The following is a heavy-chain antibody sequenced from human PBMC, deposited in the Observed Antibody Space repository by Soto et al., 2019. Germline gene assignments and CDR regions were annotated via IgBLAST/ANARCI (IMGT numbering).Heavy chain of an antibody. CDR2: INQSGST. V-gene: IGHV4-34*02. Sequence: QVQLQQWGAGLLKPSETLSLSCAVYGASFSGYYWNWIRQPPGKGLEWIGEINQSGSTNYSPSLKTRVTISVDASKTQFSLRVSSVPAADTAVYYCARRFSGTGRYFDYWGQGTLVTVSS. J-gene: IGHJ4*02. CDR3: ARRFSGTGRYFDY. D-gene: IGHD1-1*01. CDR1: GASFSGYY.